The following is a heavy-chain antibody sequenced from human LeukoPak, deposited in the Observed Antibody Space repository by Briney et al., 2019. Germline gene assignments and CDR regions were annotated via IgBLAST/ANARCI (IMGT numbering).Heavy chain of an antibody. J-gene: IGHJ5*02. CDR3: ARLHDFWSGSTDNWFDP. V-gene: IGHV3-21*01. D-gene: IGHD3-3*01. Sequence: GGSLRLSCAASGFTLSSYSMNWVRQAPGKGLEWVSSISSSSSYIYYADSVKGRFTISRDNAKNSLYLQMNSLRAEDTAVYYCARLHDFWSGSTDNWFDPWGQGTLVTVSS. CDR2: ISSSSSYI. CDR1: GFTLSSYS.